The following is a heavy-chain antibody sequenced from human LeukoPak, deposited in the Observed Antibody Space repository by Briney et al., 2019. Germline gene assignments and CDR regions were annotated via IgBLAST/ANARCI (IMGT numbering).Heavy chain of an antibody. CDR1: GGSFSGYY. D-gene: IGHD3-22*01. J-gene: IGHJ1*01. Sequence: PSETLSLTCAVYGGSFSGYYWSWIRQPPGKGLEWIGEINHSGSTNYNPSLKSRVTISVDTSKNQFSLKLSSVTAADTAVYYCARGRGITMIVASTRYFQHWGQGTLVAVSS. CDR3: ARGRGITMIVASTRYFQH. V-gene: IGHV4-34*01. CDR2: INHSGST.